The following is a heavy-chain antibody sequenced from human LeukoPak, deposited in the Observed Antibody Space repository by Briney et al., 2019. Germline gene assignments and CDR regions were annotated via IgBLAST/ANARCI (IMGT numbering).Heavy chain of an antibody. CDR2: IYTSGST. CDR3: ARVNYGPPDYYYYMDV. CDR1: GGSISSYY. D-gene: IGHD4-17*01. Sequence: PSETLSLACTVPGGSISSYYWSWIRQPAGKGLEWIGRIYTSGSTNYNPSLKSRVTMSVDTSKNQFSLKLSSVTAADTAVYYCARVNYGPPDYYYYMDVWGKGTTVTVSS. J-gene: IGHJ6*03. V-gene: IGHV4-4*07.